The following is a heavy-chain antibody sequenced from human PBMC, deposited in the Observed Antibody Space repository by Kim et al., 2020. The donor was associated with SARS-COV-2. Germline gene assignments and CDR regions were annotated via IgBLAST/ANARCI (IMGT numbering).Heavy chain of an antibody. Sequence: SETLSLTCTVSGGSISSYYWSWIRQPPGKGLEWIGYIYYSGSTNYNPSLKSRVTISVDTSKNQFSLKLSSVTAADTAVYYCARDIGVRESGGAWSGWGSFLESRSRSYAFDIWGQGTMVTVSS. D-gene: IGHD3-16*01. CDR3: ARDIGVRESGGAWSGWGSFLESRSRSYAFDI. V-gene: IGHV4-59*13. CDR2: IYYSGST. J-gene: IGHJ3*02. CDR1: GGSISSYY.